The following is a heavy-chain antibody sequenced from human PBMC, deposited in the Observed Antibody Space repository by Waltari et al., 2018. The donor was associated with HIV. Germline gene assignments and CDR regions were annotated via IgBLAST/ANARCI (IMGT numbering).Heavy chain of an antibody. CDR3: VREALYDSSGYYFDY. D-gene: IGHD3-22*01. CDR1: EFTFNHSW. V-gene: IGHV3-7*01. Sequence: EVQLVESGGGWVQPGGSLRLSCAASEFTFNHSWMPWVRQAPGKGLEWVDNIKQDESEKYYVDSVKGRFTISRDNAKNSLFLQMNSLRAEDTAVYYCVREALYDSSGYYFDYWGQGTLVTVSS. CDR2: IKQDESEK. J-gene: IGHJ4*02.